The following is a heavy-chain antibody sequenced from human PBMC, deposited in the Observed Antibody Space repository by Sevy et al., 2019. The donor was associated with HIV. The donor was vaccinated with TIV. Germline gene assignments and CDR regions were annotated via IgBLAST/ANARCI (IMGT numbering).Heavy chain of an antibody. CDR3: TRRLSGSSSGRWFDP. D-gene: IGHD6-6*01. CDR2: IYYSGIS. Sequence: SETLSLTCTVSGASISSSSYYWGWIRQPPGKGLEWIGSIYYSGISFYTPSLKSRVTIFVDTSKNQFSLKLSSVTAADTAVYYCTRRLSGSSSGRWFDPWGQGTLVTVSS. J-gene: IGHJ5*02. CDR1: GASISSSSYY. V-gene: IGHV4-39*01.